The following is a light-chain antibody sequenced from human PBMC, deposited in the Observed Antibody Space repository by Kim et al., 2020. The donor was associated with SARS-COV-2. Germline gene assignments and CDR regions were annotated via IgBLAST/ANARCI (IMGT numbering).Light chain of an antibody. V-gene: IGLV2-8*01. J-gene: IGLJ2*01. Sequence: GHSVPISCTGTSSDVGGYNYGTWYQQHPGKAPKLMIYEVSKRPSGVPDRFSGSKSGNTASLTVSGLQAEDEADYYCSSYAGSNNLVFGGGTQLTVL. CDR2: EVS. CDR3: SSYAGSNNLV. CDR1: SSDVGGYNY.